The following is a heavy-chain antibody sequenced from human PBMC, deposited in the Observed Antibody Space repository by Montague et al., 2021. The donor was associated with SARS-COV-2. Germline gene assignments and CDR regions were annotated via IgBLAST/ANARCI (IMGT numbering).Heavy chain of an antibody. Sequence: SLRLSCAASGFTFSSHAMHWVRQAPGKGLEWVAVISYDGFNKYYADSVEGRFTISRDNSKNTLSLQMNSLRTEDTAVYYCARGGGYRDAFDIWGRGTMVTVSS. CDR3: ARGGGYRDAFDI. D-gene: IGHD5-18*01. J-gene: IGHJ3*02. V-gene: IGHV3-30*04. CDR2: ISYDGFNK. CDR1: GFTFSSHA.